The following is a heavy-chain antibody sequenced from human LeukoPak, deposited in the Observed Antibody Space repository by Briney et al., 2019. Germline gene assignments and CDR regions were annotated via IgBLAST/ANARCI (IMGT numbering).Heavy chain of an antibody. Sequence: PGGSLRLSCVASGFTFSDYGMHWVRQAPGKGLEWVAVIFYDGSNEYYTDSVKGRFTISRDNFKNTLYLQMNSLRAEDTAVYYCAKDLGDSLDYWGQGTLVTVSS. CDR1: GFTFSDYG. D-gene: IGHD4-17*01. V-gene: IGHV3-30*18. CDR2: IFYDGSNE. J-gene: IGHJ4*02. CDR3: AKDLGDSLDY.